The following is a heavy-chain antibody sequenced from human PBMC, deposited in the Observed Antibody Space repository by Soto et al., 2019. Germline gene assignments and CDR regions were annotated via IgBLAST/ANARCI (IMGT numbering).Heavy chain of an antibody. CDR3: ARAGSENEY. Sequence: EVQLVESGGGLVQPGGSLRLSCAVSGFTFTTYWMTWVRQAPGKGLEWVANIKEDGTEKNYLDSVGGRFSISRDNAKNSLFLQMNSLRADDSAIYYCARAGSENEYRGQGTLVTVSS. CDR2: IKEDGTEK. V-gene: IGHV3-7*05. J-gene: IGHJ4*02. CDR1: GFTFTTYW. D-gene: IGHD3-10*01.